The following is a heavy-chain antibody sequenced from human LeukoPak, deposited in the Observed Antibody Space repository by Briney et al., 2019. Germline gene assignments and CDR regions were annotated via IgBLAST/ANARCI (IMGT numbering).Heavy chain of an antibody. CDR2: ISTISGAT. CDR3: VKSLTALDL. D-gene: IGHD3-16*02. J-gene: IGHJ5*02. Sequence: GGSLGLSCAASGFIFRDSTMNWVRQAPGKGLEWVAHISTISGATYYADSVTGRFTIYRDNAESSLFLQMNSLRAEDTALYYCVKSLTALDLWGQGTLVTVSS. V-gene: IGHV3-48*04. CDR1: GFIFRDST.